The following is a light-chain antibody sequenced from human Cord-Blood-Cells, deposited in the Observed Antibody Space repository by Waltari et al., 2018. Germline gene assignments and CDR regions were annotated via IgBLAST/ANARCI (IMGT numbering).Light chain of an antibody. V-gene: IGLV2-14*01. Sequence: QSALTQPASVTGSLGQSITISCTGTSSDVGGYNYVSWYQQHPGKAPKLMIYDVSNRPSGVSNRFSGSKSGNTASLTSSGLQAEDEADYYCSSYTSSSTLLFGGGTKLTVL. J-gene: IGLJ2*01. CDR3: SSYTSSSTLL. CDR1: SSDVGGYNY. CDR2: DVS.